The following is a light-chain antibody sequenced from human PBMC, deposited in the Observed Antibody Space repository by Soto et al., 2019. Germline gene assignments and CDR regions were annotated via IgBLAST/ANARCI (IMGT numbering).Light chain of an antibody. V-gene: IGLV2-14*01. CDR1: SSDVGGYNY. CDR3: SSYKISSPLF. J-gene: IGLJ1*01. Sequence: QSALTQPASVSGSPGQSITISCTGTSSDVGGYNYVSWYQQHPGKAPKLMIYDVSNRPSGVSNRFSGSKSGNTASLTISGLQAEDEADYYFSSYKISSPLFFGTGTKLTVL. CDR2: DVS.